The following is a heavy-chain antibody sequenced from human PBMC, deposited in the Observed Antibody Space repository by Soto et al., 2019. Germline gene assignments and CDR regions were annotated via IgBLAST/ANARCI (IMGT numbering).Heavy chain of an antibody. CDR1: GGSISSYY. V-gene: IGHV4-59*01. J-gene: IGHJ3*02. CDR3: ARGGAVGELGIASQVRVDI. Sequence: SETLSLTCTVSGGSISSYYWSWIRQPPGKGLEWIGYIYYSGSTNYNPSLKSRVTISVDTSKNQFSLKLSSVTAADTAVYYWARGGAVGELGIASQVRVDIWGQGTMVTVSS. D-gene: IGHD7-27*01. CDR2: IYYSGST.